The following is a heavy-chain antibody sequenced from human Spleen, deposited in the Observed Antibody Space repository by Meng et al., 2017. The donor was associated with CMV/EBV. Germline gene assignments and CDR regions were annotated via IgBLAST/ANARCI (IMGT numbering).Heavy chain of an antibody. CDR1: RNFFTRHA. Sequence: ASVKVSCKAPRNFFTRHAITWVRQAPGQGLEWMGWISADNQNTNLIQKFQGRITLTTDTSTSTAYLELRSLTADDTAIYYCSREVDYGGYIAMGYWGQGTLVTVSS. V-gene: IGHV1-18*01. CDR3: SREVDYGGYIAMGY. CDR2: ISADNQNT. D-gene: IGHD4-23*01. J-gene: IGHJ4*02.